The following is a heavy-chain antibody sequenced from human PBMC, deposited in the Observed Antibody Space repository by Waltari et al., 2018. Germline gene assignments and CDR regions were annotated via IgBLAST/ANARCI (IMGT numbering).Heavy chain of an antibody. CDR1: GYTLTELS. Sequence: QVQLVQSGAEVKKLGASVKVSCKVSGYTLTELSMHWVRQAPGKGLEWMDGFDPEDGETSYATKFQGRGTMTQDESTGTAYMKLGSLGSEDTAVYYCATEKGTDAFYIWGQGTMVTVSS. V-gene: IGHV1-24*01. J-gene: IGHJ3*02. CDR2: FDPEDGET. D-gene: IGHD1-1*01. CDR3: ATEKGTDAFYI.